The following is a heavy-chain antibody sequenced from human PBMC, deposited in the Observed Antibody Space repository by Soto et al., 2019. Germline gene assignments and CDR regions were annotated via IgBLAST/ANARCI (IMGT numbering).Heavy chain of an antibody. CDR2: IIPLLGTA. CDR3: ARDPVDFFDCKDG. Sequence: SLNVSCKASEGTFSSYSITWVRQAPGQRLEWMGEIIPLLGTANYAQKFQGRVTITGDKSTSTIYMGLSSLRSDDTAVYYCARDPVDFFDCKDGYGQGTTFTVSS. CDR1: EGTFSSYS. D-gene: IGHD3-3*01. J-gene: IGHJ6*02. V-gene: IGHV1-69*08.